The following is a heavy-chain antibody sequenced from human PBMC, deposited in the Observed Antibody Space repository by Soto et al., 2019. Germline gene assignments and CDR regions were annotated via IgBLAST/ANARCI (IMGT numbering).Heavy chain of an antibody. CDR3: ARGGSLNWSFDL. CDR1: GFTFSSYW. CDR2: INSDGSST. D-gene: IGHD1-26*01. V-gene: IGHV3-74*01. J-gene: IGHJ2*01. Sequence: EVQLVESGGGLVQPGGSLRLSCAASGFTFSSYWMHWVRQAAGKGLVWVSRINSDGSSTSYADSVKGRFTISSDNAKNTLYLQMNSLRAEDTAVYYCARGGSLNWSFDLWGRGTLVTVSS.